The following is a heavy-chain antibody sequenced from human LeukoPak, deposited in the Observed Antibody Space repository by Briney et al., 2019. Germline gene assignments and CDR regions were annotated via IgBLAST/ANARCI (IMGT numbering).Heavy chain of an antibody. V-gene: IGHV1-2*02. CDR2: INPNSGGT. CDR1: GYTFTGYY. CDR3: ARANKYYYDSSGGDFDY. Sequence: GASVKASCKASGYTFTGYYMHWVRQAPGQGLEWMGWINPNSGGTNYAQKFQGRVTMTRDTSISTAYMELSRLRSDDTAVYYCARANKYYYDSSGGDFDYWGQGTLVTVSS. D-gene: IGHD3-22*01. J-gene: IGHJ4*02.